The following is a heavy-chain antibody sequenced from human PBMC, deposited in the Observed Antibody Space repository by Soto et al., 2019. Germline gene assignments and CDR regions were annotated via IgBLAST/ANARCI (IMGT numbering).Heavy chain of an antibody. CDR1: GLDVSGNY. CDR3: ARDGGCGGVDCNNLFDP. D-gene: IGHD2-21*01. J-gene: IGHJ5*02. V-gene: IGHV3-53*01. CDR2: IYSGGST. Sequence: AGGSLRLSCAVSGLDVSGNYMTWVRQAPGTGLEWVSVIYSGGSTYYADSVKGRFTISRDTSKNTLYLEMNSLRAEDTAVYYCARDGGCGGVDCNNLFDPWGQGTLVTVSS.